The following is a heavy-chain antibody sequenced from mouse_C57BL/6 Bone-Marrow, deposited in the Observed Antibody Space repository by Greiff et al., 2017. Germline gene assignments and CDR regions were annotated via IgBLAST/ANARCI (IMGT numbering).Heavy chain of an antibody. CDR1: GFTFSSYT. V-gene: IGHV5-9*04. D-gene: IGHD3-2*02. J-gene: IGHJ2*01. CDR2: ISGGGGNT. CDR3: AIHETAQATDY. Sequence: DVHLVESGGGLVKPGGSLKLSCAASGFTFSSYTMSWVRQTPGKRLEWVATISGGGGNTYYPDSVKGRFTISRANAKNTLYLQMSSLRSEDTAMYYSAIHETAQATDYWGQGTTLTVSS.